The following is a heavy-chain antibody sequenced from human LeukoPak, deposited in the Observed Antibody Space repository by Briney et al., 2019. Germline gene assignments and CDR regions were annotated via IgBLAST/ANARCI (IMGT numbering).Heavy chain of an antibody. CDR2: IQQDGSDK. Sequence: PGGSLRLSCAASGFTFSNYWMSWVRQAPGNGLEWVANIQQDGSDKYYVDSVKGRFTISRDNAKNSLYLQMNSLRAEDTAVYYCARDRDFRYGFDYWGQGTLVTVSS. V-gene: IGHV3-7*01. CDR1: GFTFSNYW. D-gene: IGHD4-17*01. CDR3: ARDRDFRYGFDY. J-gene: IGHJ4*02.